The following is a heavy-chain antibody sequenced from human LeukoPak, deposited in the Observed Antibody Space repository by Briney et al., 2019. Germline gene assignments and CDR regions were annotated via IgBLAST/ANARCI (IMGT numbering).Heavy chain of an antibody. CDR3: ARYSGSYEVNYYYYYGMDV. CDR1: GFTFSSYS. D-gene: IGHD1-26*01. Sequence: PGGSLRLSCAASGFTFSSYSMNWVRQAPGKGLEWVSYISSSSSTIYYADSVKGRFTISRDNAKNSLYLQMNSLRAEDTAVYYCARYSGSYEVNYYYYYGMDVWGQGTTVTVSS. J-gene: IGHJ6*02. V-gene: IGHV3-48*04. CDR2: ISSSSSTI.